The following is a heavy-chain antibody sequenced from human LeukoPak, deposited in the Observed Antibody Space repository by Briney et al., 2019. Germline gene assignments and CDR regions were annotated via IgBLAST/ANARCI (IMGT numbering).Heavy chain of an antibody. D-gene: IGHD4-11*01. CDR2: IYPGDSDN. CDR1: GYSFTSYW. Sequence: GESLKISCKGSGYSFTSYWIGWVRQMPGKGLEWMGIIYPGDSDNRYSPSFQGQVTISADKSISTAYLQWSSLKASDTAMYYCARLLGDYSNYVWRHNWFDPWGQGTLVTVSS. CDR3: ARLLGDYSNYVWRHNWFDP. J-gene: IGHJ5*02. V-gene: IGHV5-51*01.